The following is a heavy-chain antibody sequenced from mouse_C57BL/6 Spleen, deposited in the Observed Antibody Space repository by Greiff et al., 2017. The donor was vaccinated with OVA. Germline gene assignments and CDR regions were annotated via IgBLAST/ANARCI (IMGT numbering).Heavy chain of an antibody. CDR2: IWRGGST. Sequence: VQLQQSGPGLVQPSQSLSITCTVSGFSLTSYGVHWVRQSPGKGLEWLGVIWRGGSTDYNAAFMSRLSITKDNSKSQVFFKMNSLQADDTAIYYCAKKGTAQATDYAMDYWGQGTSVTVSS. V-gene: IGHV2-5*01. D-gene: IGHD3-2*02. J-gene: IGHJ4*01. CDR1: GFSLTSYG. CDR3: AKKGTAQATDYAMDY.